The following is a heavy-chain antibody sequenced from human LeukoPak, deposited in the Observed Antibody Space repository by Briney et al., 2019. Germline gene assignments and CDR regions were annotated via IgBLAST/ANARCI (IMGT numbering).Heavy chain of an antibody. Sequence: SGPTLVNPTQTLTLTCSFSGFSLSTSGVGVGWIRQPPGKALEWLALIYWDDNKRYSPSLGSRLTITKDTSKNQVVLIMTNMDPVDTATYFCARDYCSTTSCYQGWFDPWGQGTLVTVSS. J-gene: IGHJ5*02. CDR1: GFSLSTSGVG. CDR2: IYWDDNK. CDR3: ARDYCSTTSCYQGWFDP. V-gene: IGHV2-5*02. D-gene: IGHD2-2*01.